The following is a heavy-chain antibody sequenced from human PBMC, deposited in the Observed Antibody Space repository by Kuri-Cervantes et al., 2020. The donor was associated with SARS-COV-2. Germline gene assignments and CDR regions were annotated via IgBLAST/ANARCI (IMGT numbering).Heavy chain of an antibody. V-gene: IGHV3-30*18. CDR1: GFTFSTYR. D-gene: IGHD6-13*01. CDR2: ISFDESDK. J-gene: IGHJ6*02. CDR3: AKDHGPYSRANAYYGMDV. Sequence: GESLKISCAASGFTFSTYRMHWVRQAPGKGLEWVSVISFDESDKSYVDSVKGRFTISRDNSKSNLYLQMNSLRAEDTAVYYCAKDHGPYSRANAYYGMDVWGQGTTVTVSS.